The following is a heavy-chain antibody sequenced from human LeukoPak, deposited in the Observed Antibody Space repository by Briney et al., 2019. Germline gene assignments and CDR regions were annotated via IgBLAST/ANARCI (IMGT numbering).Heavy chain of an antibody. Sequence: GGSLRLSFAASGFTFSSYSMNWVRQAPGKGLEWVSSISSSSSYIYYADSVKGRFTISRDNAKNSLYLQMNSLRAEDTAVYYCARGLLWFGESHDAFDIWGQGTMVTVSS. CDR2: ISSSSSYI. J-gene: IGHJ3*02. D-gene: IGHD3-10*01. CDR3: ARGLLWFGESHDAFDI. CDR1: GFTFSSYS. V-gene: IGHV3-21*01.